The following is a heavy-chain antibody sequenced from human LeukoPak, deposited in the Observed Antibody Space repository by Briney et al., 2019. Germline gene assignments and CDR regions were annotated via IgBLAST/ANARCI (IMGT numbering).Heavy chain of an antibody. Sequence: ASVKVSCKCSGYTFTGYYMHWVRQAPGQGLEWMGWINPNSGGTNYAQKFQGRVTMTRDTSISTAYMALSRLRSDDTAVFYCARSTKVRVVSDCWGQGTLVTVSS. D-gene: IGHD3-10*01. J-gene: IGHJ4*02. CDR2: INPNSGGT. CDR3: ARSTKVRVVSDC. CDR1: GYTFTGYY. V-gene: IGHV1-2*02.